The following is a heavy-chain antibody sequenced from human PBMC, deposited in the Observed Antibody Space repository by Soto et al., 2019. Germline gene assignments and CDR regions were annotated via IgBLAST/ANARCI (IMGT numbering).Heavy chain of an antibody. V-gene: IGHV4-31*11. CDR3: ARVGPGEYYYGMDV. J-gene: IGHJ6*02. Sequence: PSETLSLTCAVSGGSINNGAFYWSWIRQHPGKGLEWVGYIYYSGDTYDNPSLKSRVTISLDTSNNQFSLKLSSVTAADTAVYYCARVGPGEYYYGMDVWGQGTTVTVSS. D-gene: IGHD3-16*01. CDR2: IYYSGDT. CDR1: GGSINNGAFY.